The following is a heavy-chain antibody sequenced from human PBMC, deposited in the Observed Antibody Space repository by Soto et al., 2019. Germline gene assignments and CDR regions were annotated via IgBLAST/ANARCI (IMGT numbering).Heavy chain of an antibody. V-gene: IGHV3-74*01. CDR1: GFTFSSYG. CDR3: ASGGYCSSTSCYGSYYYGMDV. Sequence: GGSLRLSCAASGFTFSSYGMHWVCQAPGKGLVWVSRINSDGSTTSYADSVKGRFTISRDNAKNTLYLQMNSLRAEDTAVYYCASGGYCSSTSCYGSYYYGMDVWGQGTTVTVSS. J-gene: IGHJ6*02. D-gene: IGHD2-2*01. CDR2: INSDGSTT.